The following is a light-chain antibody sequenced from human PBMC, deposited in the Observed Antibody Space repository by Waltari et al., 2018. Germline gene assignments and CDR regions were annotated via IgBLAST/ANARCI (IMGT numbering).Light chain of an antibody. V-gene: IGLV2-14*01. CDR1: STDVGAYNF. CDR3: SSYTTSTTLL. CDR2: DFG. J-gene: IGLJ1*01. Sequence: QSALTQPASVSGSPGQSITISCTGSSTDVGAYNFVSWYQQHPGKGPNLILYDFGNLPPGSSHRFPASKYGNTASLTISGLQEEDEGEYYCSSYTTSTTLLFGTGTRLTVL.